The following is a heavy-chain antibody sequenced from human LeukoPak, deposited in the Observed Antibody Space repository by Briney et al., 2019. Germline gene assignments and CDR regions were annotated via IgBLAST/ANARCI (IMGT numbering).Heavy chain of an antibody. CDR2: IIPIFGTA. CDR1: GGTFTSYA. CDR3: ASRTGDCSSTSCYVFGAFDI. J-gene: IGHJ3*02. D-gene: IGHD2-2*01. Sequence: GASVKVPFKSSGGTFTSYAISWVRQAPGQGLEWMGGIIPIFGTANYAQKFQGRVTITADESTSTAYMELSSLRSEDTAVYYCASRTGDCSSTSCYVFGAFDIWGQGTMVTVSS. V-gene: IGHV1-69*13.